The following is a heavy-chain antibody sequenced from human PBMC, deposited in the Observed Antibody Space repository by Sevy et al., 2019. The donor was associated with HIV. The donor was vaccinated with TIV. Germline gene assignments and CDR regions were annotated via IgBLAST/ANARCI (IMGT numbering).Heavy chain of an antibody. CDR2: ISYDGSNK. D-gene: IGHD3-22*01. Sequence: GGSLRLSCAASGFTFSSYAMNWVRQAPGKGLEWVAVISYDGSNKYYADSVKGRFTISRDNSKNTLYLQMNSLRAEDTAVYYCTAFQYYYDSSGPYWGQGTLVTVSS. CDR3: TAFQYYYDSSGPY. CDR1: GFTFSSYA. V-gene: IGHV3-30-3*01. J-gene: IGHJ4*02.